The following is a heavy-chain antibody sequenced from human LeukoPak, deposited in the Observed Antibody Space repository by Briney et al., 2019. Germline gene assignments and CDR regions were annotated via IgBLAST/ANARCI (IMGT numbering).Heavy chain of an antibody. J-gene: IGHJ4*02. Sequence: ASVKVSCKASGYTFTSYYMHWVRQAPGQGLEWMGIINPSGGSTSYAQKFQGRVTMTRDTSTSTVYMELSSLRSEDTAVYYCARGSSKLFLQPQLGYWGQGTLVTVSS. CDR2: INPSGGST. CDR1: GYTFTSYY. CDR3: ARGSSKLFLQPQLGY. D-gene: IGHD2-21*01. V-gene: IGHV1-46*01.